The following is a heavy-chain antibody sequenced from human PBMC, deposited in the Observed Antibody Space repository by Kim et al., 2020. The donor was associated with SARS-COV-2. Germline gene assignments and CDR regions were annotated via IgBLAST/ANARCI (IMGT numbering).Heavy chain of an antibody. J-gene: IGHJ4*02. CDR2: ISTTGNYI. Sequence: GGSLRLSCAASGFTFSSYSMIWVRQAPGGGLEWVSLISTTGNYIYYADSLKGRLTISRDNTKNSLFLQMKSLRPDDTAVYYCARSVGQGYYGTGSYFDSWGQGTLVTVSS. CDR3: ARSVGQGYYGTGSYFDS. CDR1: GFTFSSYS. V-gene: IGHV3-21*01. D-gene: IGHD3-10*01.